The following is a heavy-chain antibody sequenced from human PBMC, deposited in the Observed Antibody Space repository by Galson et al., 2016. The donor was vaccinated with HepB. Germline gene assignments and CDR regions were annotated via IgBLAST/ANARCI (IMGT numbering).Heavy chain of an antibody. CDR2: ITGRSYPYK. V-gene: IGHV3-21*01. CDR3: ARTPAAASLYYYGMDV. CDR1: GFTFSDYS. D-gene: IGHD2-2*01. J-gene: IGHJ6*02. Sequence: ASGFTFSDYSMSWVRQAPGKGLEWVSFITGRSYPYKHYADSVRGRFTISRDDAKNSLFLQMNSLRSEDTAVFYCARTPAAASLYYYGMDVWSQGTMVTVSS.